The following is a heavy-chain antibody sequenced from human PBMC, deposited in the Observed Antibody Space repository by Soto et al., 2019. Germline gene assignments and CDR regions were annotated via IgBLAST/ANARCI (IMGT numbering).Heavy chain of an antibody. CDR2: IYYSGST. V-gene: IGHV4-31*03. CDR1: GGSISSGGYY. CDR3: ARAKKGIAAAENWFDP. D-gene: IGHD6-13*01. Sequence: QVQLQESGPGLVKPSQTLSLTCTVSGGSISSGGYYWSWIRQHPGKGLAWIGYIYYSGSTYYNPSLKSRVTISVDTSKNQFSLKLSSVTAADTAVYYCARAKKGIAAAENWFDPWGQGTLVTVSS. J-gene: IGHJ5*02.